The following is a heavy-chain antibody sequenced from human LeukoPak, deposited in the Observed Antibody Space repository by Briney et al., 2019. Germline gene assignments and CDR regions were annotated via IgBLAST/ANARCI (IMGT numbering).Heavy chain of an antibody. Sequence: ASVKVTCKASGYTFTGYYMHWVRQAPGQGLDRMGCINPNSGGTNYAQKFQGRVTMTRDTSISTAYMELSRLRSDDTAVYYCSRVGYCSCGSCYLGYHGMDVWGQGTTVTVSS. CDR3: SRVGYCSCGSCYLGYHGMDV. CDR2: INPNSGGT. D-gene: IGHD2-15*01. CDR1: GYTFTGYY. V-gene: IGHV1-2*02. J-gene: IGHJ6*02.